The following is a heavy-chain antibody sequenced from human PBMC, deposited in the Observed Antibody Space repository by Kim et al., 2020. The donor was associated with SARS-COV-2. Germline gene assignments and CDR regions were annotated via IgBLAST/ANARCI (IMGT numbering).Heavy chain of an antibody. D-gene: IGHD3-10*01. J-gene: IGHJ6*02. CDR3: ARVEFRYYYGMDV. V-gene: IGHV3-53*04. Sequence: YADSVKGRFTISRHNSKNTLYLQMNSLRAENTAVYYCARVEFRYYYGMDVWGQGTTVTVSS.